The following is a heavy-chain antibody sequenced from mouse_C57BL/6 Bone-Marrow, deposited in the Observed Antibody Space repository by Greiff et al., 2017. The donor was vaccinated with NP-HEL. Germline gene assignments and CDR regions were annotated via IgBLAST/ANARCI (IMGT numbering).Heavy chain of an antibody. CDR2: IYYSGTI. CDR1: GISITTGNYR. V-gene: IGHV3-5*01. D-gene: IGHD2-4*01. Sequence: EVQLQESGPGLVKPSQTVFLTCTVTGISITTGNYRWSWIRQFPGNQLEWIGYIYYSGTITYNPSLTSRTTITRDTPKNQFFLEMNSLTAEYTATYYCARWDYDERDYFDYWGQGTTLTVSS. J-gene: IGHJ2*01. CDR3: ARWDYDERDYFDY.